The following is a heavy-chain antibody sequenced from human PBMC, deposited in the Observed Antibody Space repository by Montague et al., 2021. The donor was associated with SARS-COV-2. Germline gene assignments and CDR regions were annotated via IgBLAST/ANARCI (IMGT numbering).Heavy chain of an antibody. CDR1: GFSLSTSGVG. J-gene: IGHJ5*02. CDR3: AHRQNSGWSGDRFDP. CDR2: IYWXDDK. D-gene: IGHD6-19*01. V-gene: IGHV2-5*02. Sequence: PALVKPTQTLTLTCTFSGFSLSTSGVGVGWIRQPPGKALEWLALIYWXDDKRYSPSLKSRLTITKDTSKNQVVLTMTNMDPVDTATYYCAHRQNSGWSGDRFDPWGQGTLVTVSA.